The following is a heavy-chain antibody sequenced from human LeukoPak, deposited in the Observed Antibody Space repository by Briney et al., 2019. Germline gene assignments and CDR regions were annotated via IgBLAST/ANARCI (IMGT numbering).Heavy chain of an antibody. CDR2: MNPNSGNA. V-gene: IGHV1-8*03. Sequence: ASVKVSCKASGYTFSSYDINWVRQATEQGLEWMGWMNPNSGNADYAQKFQGRVTITRSTSISTAYMELSSLRSEDTAVYYCARGPSDSSGSYWSRPYYFDYWGQGTLVTVSS. J-gene: IGHJ4*02. CDR3: ARGPSDSSGSYWSRPYYFDY. D-gene: IGHD3-22*01. CDR1: GYTFSSYD.